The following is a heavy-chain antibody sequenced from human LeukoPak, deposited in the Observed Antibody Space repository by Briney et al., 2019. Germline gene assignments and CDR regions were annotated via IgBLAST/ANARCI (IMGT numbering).Heavy chain of an antibody. D-gene: IGHD1-26*01. CDR2: INCSGST. Sequence: PSETLSLTCVAYSGSFSGYFRSWIRQPPGKGLEWIGEINCSGSTTYNPALKSRVTISVDTSKNQFSLMLSSVTAADTAVYYCARGIVGPTYFDYWGQGTLVTGSS. J-gene: IGHJ4*02. CDR3: ARGIVGPTYFDY. CDR1: SGSFSGYF. V-gene: IGHV4-34*01.